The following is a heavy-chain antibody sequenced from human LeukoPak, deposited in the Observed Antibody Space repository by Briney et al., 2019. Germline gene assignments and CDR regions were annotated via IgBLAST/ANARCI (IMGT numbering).Heavy chain of an antibody. CDR1: GYTFTNYW. D-gene: IGHD2-15*01. J-gene: IGHJ4*02. V-gene: IGHV5-51*01. CDR2: IYPGDSNT. Sequence: GESLKISCKGSGYTFTNYWIGWVRQMPGKGLEWMGIIYPGDSNTIYSPSFQGQVTISADKSISTAYLQWTSLKASDTAMYYCARRHGTSPSGWYFEYWGQGTLVTVSS. CDR3: ARRHGTSPSGWYFEY.